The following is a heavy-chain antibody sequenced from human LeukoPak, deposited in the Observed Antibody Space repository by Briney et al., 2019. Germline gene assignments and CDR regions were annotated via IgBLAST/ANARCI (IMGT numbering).Heavy chain of an antibody. CDR1: GYTLTELS. Sequence: ASVKVSCKVSGYTLTELSMHWVRQAPGKGLEWMGGFDPEDGETIYAQRFQGRVTMTEDTSTDTAYMELSSLRSEDTAVYYCATDLLSGSYYIFDDWGQGTLVTVSS. V-gene: IGHV1-24*01. J-gene: IGHJ4*02. CDR2: FDPEDGET. D-gene: IGHD1-26*01. CDR3: ATDLLSGSYYIFDD.